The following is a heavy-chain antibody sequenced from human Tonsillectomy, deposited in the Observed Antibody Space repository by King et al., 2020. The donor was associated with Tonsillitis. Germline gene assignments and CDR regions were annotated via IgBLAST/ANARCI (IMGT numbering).Heavy chain of an antibody. CDR1: GFTFSSYA. D-gene: IGHD6-13*01. J-gene: IGHJ3*02. Sequence: VQLVESGGGLVQPGGSLRLSCAASGFTFSSYAMSWVRQAPGKGLEWVSAISGSGGSTYYADSVKGRLTISRDNSKNTLYLQMNSLRAEDTAVYYCAKDQGSSSWYLYAFDIWGQGTMVTVSS. CDR2: ISGSGGST. V-gene: IGHV3-23*04. CDR3: AKDQGSSSWYLYAFDI.